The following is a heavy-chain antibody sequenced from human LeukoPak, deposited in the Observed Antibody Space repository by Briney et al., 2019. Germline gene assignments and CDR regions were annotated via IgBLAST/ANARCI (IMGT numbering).Heavy chain of an antibody. J-gene: IGHJ4*02. D-gene: IGHD6-13*01. Sequence: ASVKVSCKASGYTFTSYGISWVRQAPGQGLEWMGWISAYNGNTNYAQKLQGRVTMTTDTSTSTAYMELRSLGSDDTAVYYCARVCASSSCFSGDYWGQGTLVTVSS. V-gene: IGHV1-18*01. CDR1: GYTFTSYG. CDR3: ARVCASSSCFSGDY. CDR2: ISAYNGNT.